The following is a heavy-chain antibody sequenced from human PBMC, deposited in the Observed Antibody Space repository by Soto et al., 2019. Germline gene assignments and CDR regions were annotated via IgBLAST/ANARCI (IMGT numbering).Heavy chain of an antibody. D-gene: IGHD3-10*01. CDR3: AGGSSGSPPFDS. CDR1: GVSFNDYY. J-gene: IGHJ4*01. V-gene: IGHV4-59*01. CDR2: VFYSGIS. Sequence: QVQLQESGPGLVKASETLSLSCSVSGVSFNDYYWAWLRQPPGKGLEWIGYVFYSGISNHSPSLQSRVTISVDTSKKQFSLKLTSVTAADTAVYYCAGGSSGSPPFDSWGRGTLVIVSA.